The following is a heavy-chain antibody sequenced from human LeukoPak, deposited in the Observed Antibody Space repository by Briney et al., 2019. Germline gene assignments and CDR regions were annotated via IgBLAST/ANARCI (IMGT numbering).Heavy chain of an antibody. CDR1: GYTFTSYD. CDR3: ARLHYDFWSGFWDYFDY. CDR2: MNPNSGNT. V-gene: IGHV1-8*01. Sequence: GASVKVSCKASGYTFTSYDINWVRQATGQGLEWMGWMNPNSGNTGYAQKFQGRVTMTRNTSISTAYMELSSLRSEDTAVYYCARLHYDFWSGFWDYFDYWGQGTLVTVSS. D-gene: IGHD3-3*01. J-gene: IGHJ4*02.